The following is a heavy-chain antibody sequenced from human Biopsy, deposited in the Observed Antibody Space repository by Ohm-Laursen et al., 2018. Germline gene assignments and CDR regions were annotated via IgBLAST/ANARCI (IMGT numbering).Heavy chain of an antibody. CDR2: VDWDDYK. CDR1: GFSLSARGMC. D-gene: IGHD3-3*01. V-gene: IGHV2-70*11. Sequence: TQTLTLTCSFSGFSLSARGMCVSWIRQAPGKALEWLARVDWDDYKDYSASLQTKLSISKDTSNDQMVLTVNNVDPADTATYYCARTPILIVSAGLVYRHRRHLQGMDVWGQGNAGHRLV. J-gene: IGHJ6*02. CDR3: ARTPILIVSAGLVYRHRRHLQGMDV.